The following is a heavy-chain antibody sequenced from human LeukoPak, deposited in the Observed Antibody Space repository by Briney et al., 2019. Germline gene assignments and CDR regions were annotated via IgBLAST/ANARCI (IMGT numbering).Heavy chain of an antibody. D-gene: IGHD3-10*01. J-gene: IGHJ4*01. V-gene: IGHV4-39*01. CDR2: LLYSGQT. Sequence: SETLTLTCTVSGGSIRSTNYYWAWIRQAPGMGLDWIASLLYSGQTYYNPSLKSRVTMFADTSRNQFSLNLSSVTAADTAVYYCARLVGTPRYFDYWGHGTLVTVSS. CDR1: GGSIRSTNYY. CDR3: ARLVGTPRYFDY.